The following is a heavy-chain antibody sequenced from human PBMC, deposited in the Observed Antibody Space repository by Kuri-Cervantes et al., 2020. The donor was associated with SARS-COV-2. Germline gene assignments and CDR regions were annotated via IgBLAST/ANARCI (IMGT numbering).Heavy chain of an antibody. J-gene: IGHJ6*03. CDR2: INPSGGST. CDR3: ARNWLGYCSGGSCRYYYYMDV. D-gene: IGHD2-15*01. Sequence: ASVKVSCKASGYTFTSYYMHWVRQAPGQGLEWMGIINPSGGSTSYAQKFQGRVTMTRDTSTSTVYMELRSLRSDDTAVYYCARNWLGYCSGGSCRYYYYMDVWGKGTTVTVSS. CDR1: GYTFTSYY. V-gene: IGHV1-46*01.